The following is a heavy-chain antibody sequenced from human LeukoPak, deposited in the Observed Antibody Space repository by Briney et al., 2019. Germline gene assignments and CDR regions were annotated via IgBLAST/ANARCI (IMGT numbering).Heavy chain of an antibody. V-gene: IGHV4-31*03. D-gene: IGHD6-13*01. CDR1: GGSISSGGYY. CDR2: IYYSGST. J-gene: IGHJ5*02. CDR3: ARAGSSWYGWFDP. Sequence: PSETLSLTCTVSGGSISSGGYYWSWIRQHPGKGLEWIGYIYYSGSTYYNPSLKSRVTISVDTSKNQFSLKLSSVTAADTAVYYCARAGSSWYGWFDPWGQGTLVTVSS.